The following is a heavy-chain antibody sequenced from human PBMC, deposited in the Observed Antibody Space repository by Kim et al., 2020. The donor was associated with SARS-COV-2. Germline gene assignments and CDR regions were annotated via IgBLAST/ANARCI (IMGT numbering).Heavy chain of an antibody. CDR2: ISSSSSYI. D-gene: IGHD3-9*01. V-gene: IGHV3-21*01. Sequence: GGSLRLSCAASGFTFSSYSMNWVRQAPGKGLEWVSSISSSSSYIYYADSVKGRFTISRDNAKNSLYLQMNSLRAEDTAVYYCARRVTYYDILTGYHYFDYWGQGTLVTVSS. CDR1: GFTFSSYS. J-gene: IGHJ4*02. CDR3: ARRVTYYDILTGYHYFDY.